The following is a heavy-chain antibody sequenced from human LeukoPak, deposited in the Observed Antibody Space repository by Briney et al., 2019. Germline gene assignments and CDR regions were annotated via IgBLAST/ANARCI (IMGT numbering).Heavy chain of an antibody. CDR2: ISGKSDYT. D-gene: IGHD6-13*01. CDR1: GFTFSGYS. Sequence: KTGGSLRLSCAASGFTFSGYSMSWVRQAPGKGLEWVSSISGKSDYTYYAESVKGRFTISRDNAKNSLYLQMNSLRAEDTAVYYCARVRYSSSRSIDYWGQGTLVTVSS. V-gene: IGHV3-21*01. J-gene: IGHJ4*02. CDR3: ARVRYSSSRSIDY.